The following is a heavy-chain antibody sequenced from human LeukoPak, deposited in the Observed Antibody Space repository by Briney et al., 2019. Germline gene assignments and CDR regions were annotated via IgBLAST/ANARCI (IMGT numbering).Heavy chain of an antibody. Sequence: SETLSLTCTVSGGSISSSSYYWGWIRQPPGKGLEWIGSIYYTGAAYYNPSLKSRVTMSVDTSKNQFSLKLSSVTAADTAVYYCATEERSMPAAGRGYWGQGTLVTVSS. J-gene: IGHJ4*02. CDR3: ATEERSMPAAGRGY. CDR1: GGSISSSSYY. D-gene: IGHD6-13*01. CDR2: IYYTGAA. V-gene: IGHV4-39*02.